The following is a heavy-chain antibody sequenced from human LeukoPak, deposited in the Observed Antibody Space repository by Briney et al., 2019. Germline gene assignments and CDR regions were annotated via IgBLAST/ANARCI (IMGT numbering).Heavy chain of an antibody. CDR2: IYYSGST. CDR1: GGSISSYY. V-gene: IGHV4-59*01. Sequence: PSETLSLTCTVSGGSISSYYWSWIRQPPGKGLEWIGYIYYSGSTNYNPSLKSRVTMSVDTSKNQFSLNLSSVTAADTAVYFCARGSWAGYGGNPVEFDPRGQGTLVTVSS. CDR3: ARGSWAGYGGNPVEFDP. J-gene: IGHJ5*02. D-gene: IGHD4-17*01.